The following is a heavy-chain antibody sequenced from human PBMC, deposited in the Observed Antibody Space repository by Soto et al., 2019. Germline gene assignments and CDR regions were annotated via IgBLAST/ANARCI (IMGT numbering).Heavy chain of an antibody. Sequence: EVQLVESGGGLVQPGGSLRLSCAASGFTVSSNYMSWVRQAPGKGLEWVSVIYSGGSTYYADSVKGRFTISRDNSKNTLYLQMNSLRGGDTAVCYCASWIQLWNKWGQGTLVTVSA. CDR2: IYSGGST. CDR1: GFTVSSNY. V-gene: IGHV3-66*01. D-gene: IGHD5-18*01. CDR3: ASWIQLWNK. J-gene: IGHJ4*02.